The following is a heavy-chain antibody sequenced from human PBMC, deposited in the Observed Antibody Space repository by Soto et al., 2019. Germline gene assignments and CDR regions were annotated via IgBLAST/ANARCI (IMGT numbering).Heavy chain of an antibody. Sequence: VQLVESGGGVVQPGGSLRLSCAASGNIFTGYGMHWVRQPPGKGLEWVAIIRHDGSNIFYADSVRGRFTISRDNSKNTLYLQMNSLRVEDTAVYYCVRDGVGGTTFFGYYDYWGQGTLVTVSS. J-gene: IGHJ4*02. V-gene: IGHV3-33*01. CDR2: IRHDGSNI. CDR1: GNIFTGYG. D-gene: IGHD1-26*01. CDR3: VRDGVGGTTFFGYYDY.